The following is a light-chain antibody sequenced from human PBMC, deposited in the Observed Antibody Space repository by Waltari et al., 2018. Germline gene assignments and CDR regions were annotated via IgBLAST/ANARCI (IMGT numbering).Light chain of an antibody. CDR2: DAS. J-gene: IGKJ5*01. V-gene: IGKV3-11*01. CDR1: QSIITY. Sequence: DIWLTQAPAALSLSPGERATLSCRASQSIITYLAWYQQKPGQPPGLLIYDASRRATGISARFSGSGSGTDFTLTISSLEPEDFAVYYCQQRYRWVTFGQGTRLEIK. CDR3: QQRYRWVT.